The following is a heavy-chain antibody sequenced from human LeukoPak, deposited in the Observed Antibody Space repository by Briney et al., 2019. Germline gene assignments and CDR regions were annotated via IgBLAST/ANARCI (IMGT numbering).Heavy chain of an antibody. CDR1: GFTFSSYW. Sequence: GGSLRLSCAASGFTFSSYWMSWVRQAPGKGLEWVANIKQDGSEKYYVDSVKGRFTISRDNAKNSLYLQMNSLRAEDTAVYYCAKDYSPYGSGSYLDYWGQGTLVTVSS. D-gene: IGHD3-10*01. V-gene: IGHV3-7*01. J-gene: IGHJ4*02. CDR2: IKQDGSEK. CDR3: AKDYSPYGSGSYLDY.